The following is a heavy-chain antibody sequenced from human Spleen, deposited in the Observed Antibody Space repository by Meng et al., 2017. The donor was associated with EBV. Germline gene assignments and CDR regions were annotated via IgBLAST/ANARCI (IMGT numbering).Heavy chain of an antibody. V-gene: IGHV6-1*02. CDR2: TYYRSKWFH. CDR3: AFRGGGYGSVGYNY. J-gene: IGHJ4*02. Sequence: VQLSHSGPGLARSCTTLSTTSATSGYSVSSISASWNWISQSPSIGLEWLGRTYYRSKWFHDYAISVKGRITINPDTSNNQFSLQLNSMTPEDTAVYYCAFRGGGYGSVGYNYWGQGILVTVSS. CDR1: GYSVSSISAS. D-gene: IGHD5-12*01.